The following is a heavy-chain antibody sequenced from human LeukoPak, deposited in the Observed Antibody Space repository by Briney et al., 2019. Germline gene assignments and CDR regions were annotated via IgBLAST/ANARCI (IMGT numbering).Heavy chain of an antibody. CDR3: ASHLLSLQQLVLGDASDI. CDR2: INPKSGDT. Sequence: ASVKVSCKASGYTFTGYYMHWVRQAPGQRLEWMGWINPKSGDTKYAQKFQGRVTMTRDTSISTAYMELTSLRSDDTAVYYCASHLLSLQQLVLGDASDIWGPGTMVTVSS. V-gene: IGHV1-2*02. CDR1: GYTFTGYY. J-gene: IGHJ3*02. D-gene: IGHD1-1*01.